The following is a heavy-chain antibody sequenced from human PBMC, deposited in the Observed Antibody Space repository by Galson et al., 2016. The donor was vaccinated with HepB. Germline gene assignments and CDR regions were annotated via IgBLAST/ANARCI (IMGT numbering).Heavy chain of an antibody. D-gene: IGHD3-16*01. CDR2: IVDGGVTT. V-gene: IGHV3-23*01. CDR3: AKDTSWVLDF. J-gene: IGHJ4*02. Sequence: SLRLSCAASGFSFSSYAMCWVRQAPGKGLEWVSAIVDGGVTTYYADSVRGRFTISRDNSKSTLYLQMNSLRAEDTAVYYCAKDTSWVLDFWGQGNLVTVSS. CDR1: GFSFSSYA.